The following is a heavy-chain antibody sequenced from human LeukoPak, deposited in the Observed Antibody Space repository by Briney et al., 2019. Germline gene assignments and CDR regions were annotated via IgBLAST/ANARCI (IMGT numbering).Heavy chain of an antibody. CDR2: IWYDGSNK. CDR3: AKSRGRIAYYFDY. J-gene: IGHJ4*02. Sequence: GGSLRLSCAASGFTFSSYGMHWVRQAPGKGLEWVAVIWYDGSNKYYADSVKGRFTISRDNSKNTLYLQMNSLRAEDPAFYYCAKSRGRIAYYFDYWGQGTLVTVSS. V-gene: IGHV3-33*06. CDR1: GFTFSSYG. D-gene: IGHD2-21*01.